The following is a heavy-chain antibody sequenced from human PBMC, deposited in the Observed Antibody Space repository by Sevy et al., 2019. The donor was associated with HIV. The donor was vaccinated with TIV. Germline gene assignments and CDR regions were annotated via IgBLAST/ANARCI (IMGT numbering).Heavy chain of an antibody. CDR2: INWHGGNT. J-gene: IGHJ4*02. V-gene: IGHV3-20*04. D-gene: IGHD3-10*01. Sequence: GESLKISCVVSGFTFDDYGMSWVRQAAEKGLEWVSGINWHGGNTGYADSVKGRFTVSRDNAKNSLYLQMNNLRAEDTALYYCARGLPSVYDPTSGVHDYWGQGTLVTVSS. CDR3: ARGLPSVYDPTSGVHDY. CDR1: GFTFDDYG.